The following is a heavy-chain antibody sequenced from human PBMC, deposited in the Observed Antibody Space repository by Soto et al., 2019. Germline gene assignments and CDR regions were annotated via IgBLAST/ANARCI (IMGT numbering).Heavy chain of an antibody. CDR1: GFTFSSYS. D-gene: IGHD3-3*01. J-gene: IGHJ6*03. Sequence: PGGSLRLSCAASGFTFSSYSMNWVRQAPGKGLEWDSSISSSSSYIYYADSVKGRFTISRDNAENSLYLQMNGLRAEDTAVYYCARDPGGSGYYVYYYMDVWGKGTTVTVSS. CDR3: ARDPGGSGYYVYYYMDV. CDR2: ISSSSSYI. V-gene: IGHV3-21*01.